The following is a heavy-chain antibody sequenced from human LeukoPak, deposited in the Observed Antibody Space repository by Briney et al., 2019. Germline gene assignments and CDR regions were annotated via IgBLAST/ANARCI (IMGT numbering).Heavy chain of an antibody. CDR2: IYYSGST. D-gene: IGHD4-23*01. V-gene: IGHV4-61*01. J-gene: IGHJ4*02. CDR3: ARIRHGGNWRGADQN. CDR1: GDSISSSSSY. Sequence: SETLSLTCTVSGDSISSSSSYWSWIRQPPGKGLEWSGYIYYSGSTNYNPSLKSRVTISVDTSKNQFSLKLSSVTAADTAVYYCARIRHGGNWRGADQNWGQGTLVTVSS.